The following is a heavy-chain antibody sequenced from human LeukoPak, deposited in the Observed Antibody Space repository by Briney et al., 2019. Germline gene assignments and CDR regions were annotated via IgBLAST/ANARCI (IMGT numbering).Heavy chain of an antibody. Sequence: PSETLSLTCTVSGYSISSGYYWGWIRQPPGKGLEWIGEINHSGSTNYNPSLKSRVTISVDTSKNQFSLKLSSVTAADTAVYYCAREYTYYDISFDYWGQGTLVTVSS. J-gene: IGHJ4*02. V-gene: IGHV4-38-2*02. CDR3: AREYTYYDISFDY. CDR2: INHSGST. D-gene: IGHD3-9*01. CDR1: GYSISSGYY.